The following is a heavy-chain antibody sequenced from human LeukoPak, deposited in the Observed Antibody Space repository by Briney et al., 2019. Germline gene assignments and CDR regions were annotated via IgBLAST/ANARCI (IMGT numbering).Heavy chain of an antibody. D-gene: IGHD3-10*01. J-gene: IGHJ3*02. CDR3: ARDIHLWFGDVHYAFDI. Sequence: PSETLSLTCAVYGGSFSCYYWSWIRQPPGKVLEWIVEINHSGSTNYNPSLQSRVTISVDTSKNQFYLKRSSVTAADTAVYYCARDIHLWFGDVHYAFDIWGQGTMVTVSS. CDR2: INHSGST. V-gene: IGHV4-34*01. CDR1: GGSFSCYY.